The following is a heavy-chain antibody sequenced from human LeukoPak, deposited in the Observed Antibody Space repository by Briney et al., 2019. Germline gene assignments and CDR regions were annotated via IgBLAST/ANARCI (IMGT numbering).Heavy chain of an antibody. CDR3: AKATYYDFWSGYPTDAFDI. V-gene: IGHV3-11*01. CDR2: ISSSGSTT. CDR1: GFTFSDYY. Sequence: GGSLRLSCAASGFTFSDYYMSWIRQAPGKGLEWVSYISSSGSTTYYADSVKGRFTISRDNSKNTLYLQMSSLRAEDTAVYYCAKATYYDFWSGYPTDAFDIWGQGTMVTVSS. D-gene: IGHD3-3*01. J-gene: IGHJ3*02.